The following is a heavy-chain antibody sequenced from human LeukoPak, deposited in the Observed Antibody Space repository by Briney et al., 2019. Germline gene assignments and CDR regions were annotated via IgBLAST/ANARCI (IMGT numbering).Heavy chain of an antibody. CDR1: GGTFSSYA. Sequence: ASVKVSCKASGGTFSSYAISWVRQAPGQGLEWMGYINTNTGNPTYAQGFTGRFVFSLDTSVSTAYLQINSLKAEDTAVYYCARGYNWIYWGGDYWGQGTLVTVSS. V-gene: IGHV7-4-1*02. CDR2: INTNTGNP. CDR3: ARGYNWIYWGGDY. J-gene: IGHJ4*02. D-gene: IGHD1-7*01.